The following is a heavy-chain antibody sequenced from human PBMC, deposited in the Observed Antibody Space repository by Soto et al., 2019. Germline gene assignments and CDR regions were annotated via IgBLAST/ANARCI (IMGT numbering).Heavy chain of an antibody. CDR2: VSVYGGST. CDR3: ARRPAGDSHWYFDL. V-gene: IGHV3-23*01. CDR1: GFIFSDFA. Sequence: DVQLLESGGDLVQPGESLRLSCAASGFIFSDFAMSWVRQTPGKGLEWVSAVSVYGGSTHYSDAVKGRFTISRDNSRDTLFLQMNSLRAEDTAVYYCARRPAGDSHWYFDLWGRGTLVTVSP. D-gene: IGHD2-21*01. J-gene: IGHJ2*01.